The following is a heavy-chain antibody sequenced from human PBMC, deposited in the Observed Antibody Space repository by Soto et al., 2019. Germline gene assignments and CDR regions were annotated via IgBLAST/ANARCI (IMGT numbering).Heavy chain of an antibody. D-gene: IGHD3-3*01. CDR3: VGWSFWSGYSIDP. CDR1: GGSISSGGYY. CDR2: IYYSGST. Sequence: QVQLQESGPGLVKPSQTLSLTCTVSGGSISSGGYYWSWIRQHPGKGLEWIGYIYYSGSTYYNPSLKSRVTLSVDTSKNQFSLKLSSVTAADTAVYYCVGWSFWSGYSIDPWGQGTLVTVSS. J-gene: IGHJ5*02. V-gene: IGHV4-31*03.